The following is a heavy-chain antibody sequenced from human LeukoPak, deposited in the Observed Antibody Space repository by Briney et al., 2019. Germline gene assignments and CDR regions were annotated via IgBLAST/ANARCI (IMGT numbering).Heavy chain of an antibody. V-gene: IGHV3-48*04. CDR3: ARGLYSGTYWGDSHYGMDV. J-gene: IGHJ6*02. Sequence: GGSLRLFCAVSGFTFDNYNMNWVRQAPGKGLEWVSYISSSSTAKYYADSVKGRFTISRDNAKNSLFLQMNNLRAEDTAVYYCARGLYSGTYWGDSHYGMDVWGQGTTVTVSS. D-gene: IGHD1-26*01. CDR1: GFTFDNYN. CDR2: ISSSSTAK.